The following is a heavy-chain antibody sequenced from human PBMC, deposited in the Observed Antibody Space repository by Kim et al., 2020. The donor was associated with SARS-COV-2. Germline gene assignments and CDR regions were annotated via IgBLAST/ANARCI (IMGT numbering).Heavy chain of an antibody. CDR1: GFTFSDYS. D-gene: IGHD1-26*01. CDR3: SRDWIISATSDTFDI. J-gene: IGHJ3*02. V-gene: IGHV3-11*01. CDR2: ISKSGKTI. Sequence: GGSLRLSCVASGFTFSDYSMSWIRQAPGKGLEWISYISKSGKTIYYADSVKGRFTISRDNAENSVYVQMNSLRDEDTAVYYCSRDWIISATSDTFDIWGLGTVVTVSS.